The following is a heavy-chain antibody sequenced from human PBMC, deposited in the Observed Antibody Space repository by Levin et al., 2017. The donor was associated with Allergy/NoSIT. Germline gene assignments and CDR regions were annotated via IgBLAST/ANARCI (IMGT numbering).Heavy chain of an antibody. CDR3: ARGKGNRSLYNWFDP. Sequence: PSETLSLTCAVYGGSFSGYYWSWIRQPPGKGLEWIGEINHSGSTNYNPSLKSRVTISVDTSKNQFSLKLSSVTAADTAVYYCARGKGNRSLYNWFDPWGQGTLVTVSS. CDR1: GGSFSGYY. CDR2: INHSGST. V-gene: IGHV4-34*01. J-gene: IGHJ5*02. D-gene: IGHD1-14*01.